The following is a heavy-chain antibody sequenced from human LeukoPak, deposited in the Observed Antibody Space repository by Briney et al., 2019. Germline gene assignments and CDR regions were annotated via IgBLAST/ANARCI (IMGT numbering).Heavy chain of an antibody. CDR1: GSTFSSYA. J-gene: IGHJ4*02. CDR2: ISGSGGST. V-gene: IGHV3-23*01. CDR3: AKDQRWLEYYFDY. D-gene: IGHD6-19*01. Sequence: GGSLRLSCAASGSTFSSYAMSWVRQAPGKGLEWVSAISGSGGSTYYADSVKGRFTISRDNSKNTLYLQMNSLRAEDTAVYYCAKDQRWLEYYFDYWGQGTLVTVSS.